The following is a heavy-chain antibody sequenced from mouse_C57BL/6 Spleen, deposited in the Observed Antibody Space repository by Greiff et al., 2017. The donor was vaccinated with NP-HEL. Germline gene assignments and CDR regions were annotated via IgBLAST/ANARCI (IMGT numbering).Heavy chain of an antibody. J-gene: IGHJ1*03. D-gene: IGHD1-1*01. V-gene: IGHV5-9*01. Sequence: DVQLVESGGGLVKPGGSLKLSCAASGFTFSSYTMSWVRQTPEKRLEWVATISGGGGNTYYPDSVKGRFTISRDNAKNTLYLQMSSLRSEDTALYYCARQMGYGSSFYWYFDVWGTGTTVTVSS. CDR3: ARQMGYGSSFYWYFDV. CDR2: ISGGGGNT. CDR1: GFTFSSYT.